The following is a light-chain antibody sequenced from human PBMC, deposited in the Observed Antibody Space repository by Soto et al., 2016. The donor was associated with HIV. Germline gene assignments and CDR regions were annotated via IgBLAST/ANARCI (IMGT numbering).Light chain of an antibody. V-gene: IGLV3-21*03. J-gene: IGLJ3*02. CDR1: NIGNKA. Sequence: SYELTQPPSVSAAPGKTASITCGGNNIGNKAVHWYQQRPGRAPVLVVYDDSHRPSGIPERFSGTNSGNTATLIISRVEAGDEADYFCQVWDRSRDHPNWVFGGGTKLTIL. CDR2: DDS. CDR3: QVWDRSRDHPNWV.